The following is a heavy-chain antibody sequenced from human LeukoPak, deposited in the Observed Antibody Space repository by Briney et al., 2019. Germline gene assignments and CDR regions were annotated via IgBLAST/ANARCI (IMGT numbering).Heavy chain of an antibody. J-gene: IGHJ4*02. CDR1: GGSISSYY. D-gene: IGHD3-22*01. CDR3: ARTRVYYYDSSGYYIPGGYYFDY. Sequence: SETLSLTCTVSGGSISSYYWSWIRQPAGKGLEWIGRIYTSGSTNYNPSLESRVTMSVDTSKNQFSLKLSSVTAADTAVYYCARTRVYYYDSSGYYIPGGYYFDYWGQGTLVTVSS. V-gene: IGHV4-4*07. CDR2: IYTSGST.